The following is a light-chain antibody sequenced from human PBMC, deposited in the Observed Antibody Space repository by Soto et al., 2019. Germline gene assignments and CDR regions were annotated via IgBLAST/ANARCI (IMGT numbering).Light chain of an antibody. CDR1: QSVSSTK. J-gene: IGKJ4*01. CDR2: GAS. CDR3: QHSSSSRILT. V-gene: IGKV3-20*01. Sequence: EILLTQSPGTLSLSPGERATLSCRASQSVSSTKLAWYQQKPCQAPRLLIYGASSRATGIPDSFSGSGSGTDFTLTISRLETQDFAVYYCQHSSSSRILTFGGGTKVDIK.